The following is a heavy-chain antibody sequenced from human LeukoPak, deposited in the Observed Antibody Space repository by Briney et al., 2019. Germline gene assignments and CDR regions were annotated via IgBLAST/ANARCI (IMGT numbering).Heavy chain of an antibody. D-gene: IGHD6-19*01. CDR3: AKDRAVADPFDY. CDR2: IRYDGSNK. CDR1: GFAFSTQG. J-gene: IGHJ4*02. V-gene: IGHV3-30*02. Sequence: GGSLRLSCATSGFAFSTQGMHWVRQAPGKGLEWVAFIRYDGSNKYYADSVKGRFTISRDNSKNTLYLQMNSLRAEDTAVYYCAKDRAVADPFDYWGQGTLVTVSS.